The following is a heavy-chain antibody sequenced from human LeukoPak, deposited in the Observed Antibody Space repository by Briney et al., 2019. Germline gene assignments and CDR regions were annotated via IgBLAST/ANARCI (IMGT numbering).Heavy chain of an antibody. Sequence: GASVKASCKVSGYTLTELSMHWVRQAPGNGLEWMGGFDPEDGETIYAQKFQGRVTMTEDTSTDTAYMELSSLRSEDTAVYYCAIRTADSYGFDAFDIWGQGTMVTVSS. D-gene: IGHD5-18*01. CDR2: FDPEDGET. CDR1: GYTLTELS. V-gene: IGHV1-24*01. J-gene: IGHJ3*02. CDR3: AIRTADSYGFDAFDI.